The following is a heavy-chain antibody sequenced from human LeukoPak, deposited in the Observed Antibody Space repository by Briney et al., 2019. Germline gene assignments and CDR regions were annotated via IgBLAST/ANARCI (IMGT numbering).Heavy chain of an antibody. Sequence: GESLKTSCTASGYNFTTYWSCCVRQVPGKGLEWMGIIYPADSDTRYSPSFQGQVTISADKSISTAYLQWSSLKASDTAMYYCARPIRLDSGAYFYWGQGTLLTVSS. CDR1: GYNFTTYW. V-gene: IGHV5-51*01. CDR2: IYPADSDT. D-gene: IGHD3-22*01. J-gene: IGHJ4*02. CDR3: ARPIRLDSGAYFY.